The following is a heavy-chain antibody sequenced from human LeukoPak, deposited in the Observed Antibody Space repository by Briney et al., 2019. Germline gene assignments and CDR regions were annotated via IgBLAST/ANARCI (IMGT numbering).Heavy chain of an antibody. D-gene: IGHD2-2*02. CDR1: GGTFSSYA. CDR2: IIPIFGTA. J-gene: IGHJ4*02. CDR3: ARAYCSSTSCYNYFDY. V-gene: IGHV1-69*01. Sequence: SVKVSCTASGGTFSSYAISWVRQAPGQGLEWMGGIIPIFGTANYAQKFQGRVTITADESTSTAYMELSSLRSEDTAVYYCARAYCSSTSCYNYFDYWGQGTLVTVSS.